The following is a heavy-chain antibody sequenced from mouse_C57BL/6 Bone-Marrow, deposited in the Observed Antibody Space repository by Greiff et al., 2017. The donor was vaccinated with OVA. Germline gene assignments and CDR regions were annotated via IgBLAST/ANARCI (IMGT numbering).Heavy chain of an antibody. J-gene: IGHJ1*03. D-gene: IGHD1-1*01. CDR1: GYTFTNYW. V-gene: IGHV1-55*01. CDR2: IYPGSGST. Sequence: VQLQQPGAELVKPGASVKLSCKASGYTFTNYWITWVKQRPGQGLEWIGDIYPGSGSTNYNEKFKSKATLTVDTSSSTAYMQLSSLTSEDSAVYYCARDDYYGSSNGYFDVWGTGTTVTVSS. CDR3: ARDDYYGSSNGYFDV.